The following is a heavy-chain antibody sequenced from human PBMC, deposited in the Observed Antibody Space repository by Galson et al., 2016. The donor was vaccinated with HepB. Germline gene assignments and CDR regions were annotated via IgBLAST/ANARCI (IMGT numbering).Heavy chain of an antibody. Sequence: SLRLSCAGSGFRFSDYRMNWFRRAPGKGLEWISSLDGSWTCQQASESLKGRFTISSDNGENTLFLQMNSLTPQDTAVYYCARGQGGFEGFVHWGQGTLVTVS. CDR1: GFRFSDYR. D-gene: IGHD3-10*01. V-gene: IGHV3-21*01. J-gene: IGHJ5*02. CDR3: ARGQGGFEGFVH. CDR2: LDGSWTCQ.